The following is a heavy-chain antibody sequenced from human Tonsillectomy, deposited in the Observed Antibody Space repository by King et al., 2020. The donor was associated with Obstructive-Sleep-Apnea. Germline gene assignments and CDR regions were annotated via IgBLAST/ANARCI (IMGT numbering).Heavy chain of an antibody. CDR2: ISYIGKT. CDR1: GDSISSGGYY. CDR3: AREKGLRSIDY. Sequence: QLQESGPGLVKPSQTLSLTCTVTGDSISSGGYYWSWIRQHPGKGLEWIGYISYIGKTYYNPSLKSRLTISADTSKNQFSLNLNSVTATDTAVYYCAREKGLRSIDYWGQGTRVTVSS. J-gene: IGHJ4*02. V-gene: IGHV4-31*03. D-gene: IGHD5-12*01.